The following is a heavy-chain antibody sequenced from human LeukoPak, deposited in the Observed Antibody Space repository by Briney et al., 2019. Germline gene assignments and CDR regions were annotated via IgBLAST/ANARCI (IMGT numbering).Heavy chain of an antibody. CDR1: GGSFSGYY. D-gene: IGHD5-18*01. CDR3: AGAMGAAGSYYFDY. Sequence: SETLSLTCAVYGGSFSGYYWSWIRQPPGKGLEWIGEINHSGSTNYNPPLKSRVTISVDTSKNQFSLKLSSVTAADTAVYYCAGAMGAAGSYYFDYWGQGTLVTVSS. V-gene: IGHV4-34*01. CDR2: INHSGST. J-gene: IGHJ4*02.